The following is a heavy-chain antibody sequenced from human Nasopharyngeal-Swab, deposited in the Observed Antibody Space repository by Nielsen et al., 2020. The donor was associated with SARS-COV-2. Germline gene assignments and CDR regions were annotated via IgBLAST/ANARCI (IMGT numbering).Heavy chain of an antibody. J-gene: IGHJ6*02. V-gene: IGHV4-34*01. D-gene: IGHD2-15*01. CDR2: VNHRGST. CDR3: ARALGYCSGGSCPLWYYGMDV. Sequence: WIRQPPGKGLEWIAEVNHRGSTNYNPSLKSRVTISMDRSKNQFSLKVTSVTAADTAVYYCARALGYCSGGSCPLWYYGMDVWGQGTTVTVSS.